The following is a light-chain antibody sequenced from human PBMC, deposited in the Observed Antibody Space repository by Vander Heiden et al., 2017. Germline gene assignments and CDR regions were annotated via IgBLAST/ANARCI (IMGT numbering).Light chain of an antibody. V-gene: IGKV1-5*03. CDR1: QSVSTW. Sequence: DIQMTRSPSTLSASVGDRVTITCRASQSVSTWLAWYQQKPGKAPKLLIYKASTSESGVPSRFSGSGSGTEFTLTISSLQPDDFATYYCQQYNSYWTFGQGTKVELK. CDR3: QQYNSYWT. CDR2: KAS. J-gene: IGKJ1*01.